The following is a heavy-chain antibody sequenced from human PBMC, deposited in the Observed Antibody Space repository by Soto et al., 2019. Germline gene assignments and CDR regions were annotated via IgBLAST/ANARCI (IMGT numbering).Heavy chain of an antibody. CDR3: ARDEVIAARAGYYYYYGMDV. CDR1: GFTVSSNY. Sequence: GGSLRLSCAASGFTVSSNYMSWVRQAPGKGLEWVSVIYSGGSTYYADSVKGRFTISRDNSKNTLYLQMNSLRAEDTAVYYCARDEVIAARAGYYYYYGMDVWGQGTTVTVSS. CDR2: IYSGGST. D-gene: IGHD6-6*01. V-gene: IGHV3-53*01. J-gene: IGHJ6*02.